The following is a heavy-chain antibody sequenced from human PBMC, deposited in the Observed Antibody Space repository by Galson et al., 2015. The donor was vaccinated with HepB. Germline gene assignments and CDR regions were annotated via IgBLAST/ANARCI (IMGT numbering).Heavy chain of an antibody. D-gene: IGHD1-1*01. CDR2: IFPADSDT. V-gene: IGHV5-51*03. J-gene: IGHJ6*02. CDR1: GYNFTTYW. Sequence: QSGAEVKKPGESLKISCKSSGYNFTTYWIGWVRQMPGKGLEWMGIIFPADSDTRYSPSFQGQVTISADKSISTAYLQWISLRASDSAMYYCARRHATTTDYGMDVWGRGTTVTVSS. CDR3: ARRHATTTDYGMDV.